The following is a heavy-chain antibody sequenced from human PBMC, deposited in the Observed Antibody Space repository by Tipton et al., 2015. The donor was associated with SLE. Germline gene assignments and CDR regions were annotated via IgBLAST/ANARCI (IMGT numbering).Heavy chain of an antibody. D-gene: IGHD4/OR15-4a*01. CDR1: SGSITSTSYY. V-gene: IGHV4-39*07. CDR2: IYYSGST. J-gene: IGHJ3*02. CDR3: ARLTIDAAFDI. Sequence: TLSLTCTVSSGSITSTSYYWGWIRQPPGKGLEWIGSIYYSGSTYYNPSLKSRVTISVDTSKNQFSLKLSSVTAADTAVYYCARLTIDAAFDIWGQGTMVTVSS.